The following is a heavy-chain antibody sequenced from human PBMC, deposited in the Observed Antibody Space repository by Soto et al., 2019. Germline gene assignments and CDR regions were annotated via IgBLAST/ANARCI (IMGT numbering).Heavy chain of an antibody. D-gene: IGHD3-10*01. Sequence: SGPTLVNPTQTLTLTCTFSGFSLSTSGVGVGWIRQPPGKALEWLALIYWDDDKRYSPSLKSRLTITKYTSKNQVVLTMTNMDPVDTATYFCAHRDFTFGELLYCWFDPWGQGTLVTVSS. CDR2: IYWDDDK. J-gene: IGHJ5*02. V-gene: IGHV2-5*02. CDR3: AHRDFTFGELLYCWFDP. CDR1: GFSLSTSGVG.